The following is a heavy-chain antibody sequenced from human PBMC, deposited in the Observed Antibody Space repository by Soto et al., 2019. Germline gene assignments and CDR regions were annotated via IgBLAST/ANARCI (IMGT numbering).Heavy chain of an antibody. V-gene: IGHV4-39*01. J-gene: IGHJ3*02. CDR3: ARPNRSRWLQIDDAFDI. CDR2: IYYSGST. Sequence: PSETLSLTCTVSGGSISSSSYYWGWIRQPPGKGLEWIGSIYYSGSTYYNPSLKSRVTISVDTSKNQFSLKLSSVTAADTAVYYCARPNRSRWLQIDDAFDIWGQGTMVTVSS. D-gene: IGHD5-12*01. CDR1: GGSISSSSYY.